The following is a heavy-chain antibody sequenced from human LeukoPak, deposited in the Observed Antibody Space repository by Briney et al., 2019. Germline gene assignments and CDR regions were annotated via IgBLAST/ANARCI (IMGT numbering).Heavy chain of an antibody. V-gene: IGHV4-34*01. CDR3: ARQSLAVAGSPVWGNFYSYYYMDV. CDR1: GGSFSDYY. J-gene: IGHJ6*03. CDR2: ISHGGST. D-gene: IGHD6-19*01. Sequence: SETLSLTCAVYGGSFSDYYWSWIRQSPGKGLEWIGEISHGGSTNYNPSLKSRVSISLDTSKNQFSLRLNSVTAADTAMYYCARQSLAVAGSPVWGNFYSYYYMDVWGKGTTVTISS.